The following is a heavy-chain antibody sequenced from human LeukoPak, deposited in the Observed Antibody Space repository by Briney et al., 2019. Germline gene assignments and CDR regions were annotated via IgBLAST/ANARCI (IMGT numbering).Heavy chain of an antibody. D-gene: IGHD2-2*02. Sequence: GGSLRLSCAASGFTFSSYAMSWVRQAPGKGLEWVSAISGSGGSTYYADSVKGRFTISRDNAQDTLYLQMNSLRAEDTAVYYCARGTALQDYWGQGTLVTVSS. J-gene: IGHJ4*02. V-gene: IGHV3-23*01. CDR1: GFTFSSYA. CDR3: ARGTALQDY. CDR2: ISGSGGST.